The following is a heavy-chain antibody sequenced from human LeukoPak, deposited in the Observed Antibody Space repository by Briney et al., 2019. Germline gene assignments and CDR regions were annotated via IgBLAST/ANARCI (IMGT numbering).Heavy chain of an antibody. Sequence: NPSETLSLTCTVSGYSISSGYYWGWIRQPPGKGLEWIGSIYHSGSNYYNRSLKSRVTISVDTSKNQFSLKLSSVTAADTAVYYCARSTIFGVPDYWGQGTLVTVSS. CDR3: ARSTIFGVPDY. CDR2: IYHSGSN. V-gene: IGHV4-38-2*02. D-gene: IGHD3-3*01. J-gene: IGHJ4*02. CDR1: GYSISSGYY.